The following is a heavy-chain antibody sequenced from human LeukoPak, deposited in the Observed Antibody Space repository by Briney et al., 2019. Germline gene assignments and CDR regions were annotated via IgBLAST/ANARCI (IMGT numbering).Heavy chain of an antibody. CDR3: ARGPIAYCGGDCYLL. CDR1: GGTFSSYA. J-gene: IGHJ4*02. CDR2: INAGNGNT. D-gene: IGHD2-21*02. V-gene: IGHV1-3*01. Sequence: ASVKVSCKASGGTFSSYAVSWVRQAPGQRLEWMGWINAGNGNTKYSQKFQGRVTITRDTSASTAYMELSSLRSEDTAVYYCARGPIAYCGGDCYLLWGQGTLVTVSS.